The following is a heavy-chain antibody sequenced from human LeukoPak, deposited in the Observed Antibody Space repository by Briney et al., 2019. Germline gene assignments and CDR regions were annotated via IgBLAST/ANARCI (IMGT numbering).Heavy chain of an antibody. Sequence: GGSLRLSCAASGFTFSSYAMHWVRQAPGKGLEWVAVISYDGSNKYYADSVKGRFTISRDNSKNTLYLQMNSLRAEDTAVYYCASRGSSSPLYYYYYMDVWGKGTTVTVSS. CDR3: ASRGSSSPLYYYYYMDV. CDR2: ISYDGSNK. D-gene: IGHD6-6*01. CDR1: GFTFSSYA. J-gene: IGHJ6*03. V-gene: IGHV3-30*14.